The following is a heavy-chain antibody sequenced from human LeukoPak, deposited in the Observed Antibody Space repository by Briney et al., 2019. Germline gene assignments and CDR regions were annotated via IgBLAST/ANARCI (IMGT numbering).Heavy chain of an antibody. Sequence: ASVKVSCKASGYTFTGYYMHWVRQAPGQGLEWMGRINPNSGGTNYAQKFQGRVTMTRDTSISTAYMELSRLRSDDTAVYYCARVAVDSSGYYLYYFDYWSQGTLVTVSS. D-gene: IGHD3-22*01. CDR3: ARVAVDSSGYYLYYFDY. V-gene: IGHV1-2*06. CDR2: INPNSGGT. J-gene: IGHJ4*02. CDR1: GYTFTGYY.